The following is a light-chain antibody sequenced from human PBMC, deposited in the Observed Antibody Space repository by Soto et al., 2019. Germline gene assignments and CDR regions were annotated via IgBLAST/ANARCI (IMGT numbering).Light chain of an antibody. CDR1: SSDVGSYNL. V-gene: IGLV2-23*01. CDR3: CSYASSSTPVV. J-gene: IGLJ2*01. Sequence: QAVVTQPASVSGSPGQSITISCTGTSSDVGSYNLVSWYQQHPGKAPKVMIYEGSKRPSGVSNRFSGSKSGNTASLTISGLQAEDEADYYCCSYASSSTPVVFGGGTKLTVL. CDR2: EGS.